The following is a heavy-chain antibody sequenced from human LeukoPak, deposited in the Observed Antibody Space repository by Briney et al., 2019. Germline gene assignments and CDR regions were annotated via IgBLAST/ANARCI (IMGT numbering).Heavy chain of an antibody. CDR1: GGSFSGYY. Sequence: SETLSLTCAVYGGSFSGYYWSWIRQPPGKGLEWIGEINHSGSTNYNPSLKSRVTISVDTSKNQFSLKLSSVTAADTAVYYCAGKYYDILTGYYKKGVDYWGQGTLVTVSS. CDR2: INHSGST. J-gene: IGHJ4*02. V-gene: IGHV4-34*01. CDR3: AGKYYDILTGYYKKGVDY. D-gene: IGHD3-9*01.